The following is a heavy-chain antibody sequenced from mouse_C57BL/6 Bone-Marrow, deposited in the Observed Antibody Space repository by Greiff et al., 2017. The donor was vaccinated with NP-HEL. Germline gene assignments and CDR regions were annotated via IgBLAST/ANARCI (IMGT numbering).Heavy chain of an antibody. CDR3: ARMGAYYYGSGYYFDY. V-gene: IGHV1-76*01. Sequence: QVQLQQSGAELVRPGASVKLSCKASGYTFTDYYINWVKQRPGQGLEWIARIYPGSGNTYYNEKFKGKATLTAEKSSSTAYMQLSSLTSEDSAVYFCARMGAYYYGSGYYFDYWGQGTTLTVSS. D-gene: IGHD1-1*01. J-gene: IGHJ2*01. CDR1: GYTFTDYY. CDR2: IYPGSGNT.